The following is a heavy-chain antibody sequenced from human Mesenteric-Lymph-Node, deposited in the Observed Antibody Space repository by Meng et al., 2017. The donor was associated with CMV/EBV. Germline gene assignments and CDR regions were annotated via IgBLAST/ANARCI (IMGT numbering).Heavy chain of an antibody. J-gene: IGHJ3*02. D-gene: IGHD4-17*01. CDR3: AKDSVGDYDPKFAFDI. CDR2: IWYDGSNK. CDR1: GFTFSSYG. V-gene: IGHV3-33*06. Sequence: GGSLRLSCAASGFTFSSYGMHWVRQAPGKGLEWVAVIWYDGSNKYYADSVKGRFTISRDNSKNTLYLQMNSLRAEDTAVFYCAKDSVGDYDPKFAFDIWGQGTMVTVSS.